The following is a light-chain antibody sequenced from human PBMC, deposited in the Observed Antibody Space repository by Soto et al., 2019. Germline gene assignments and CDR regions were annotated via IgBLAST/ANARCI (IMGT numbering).Light chain of an antibody. CDR1: ITDIGAYNY. Sequence: QSALAQPASVSGSPGQSITISCTGTITDIGAYNYVSWYQQHPGKAPKFMIYEVSNRPSGVSNRFSGSKSGSTASLTISGLQAEDEADYYCSSYTSSSTPYVLGTGTKV. J-gene: IGLJ1*01. CDR2: EVS. CDR3: SSYTSSSTPYV. V-gene: IGLV2-14*01.